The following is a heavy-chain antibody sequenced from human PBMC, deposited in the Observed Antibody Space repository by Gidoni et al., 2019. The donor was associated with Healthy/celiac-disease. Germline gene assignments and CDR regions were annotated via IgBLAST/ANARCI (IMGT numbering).Heavy chain of an antibody. V-gene: IGHV1-69*01. CDR2: SIPIFGTA. CDR3: ARDRVPYYYGSGSPGGGTFDY. D-gene: IGHD3-10*01. J-gene: IGHJ4*02. CDR1: GGTFSSYA. Sequence: QVQLVQSGAEVKKPGSSVKVFCKASGGTFSSYAISWVRQAPGQGLEWRGGSIPIFGTANYAQKFQGRVTITADESTSTAYMELSSLRSEDTAVYYCARDRVPYYYGSGSPGGGTFDYWGQGTLVTVSS.